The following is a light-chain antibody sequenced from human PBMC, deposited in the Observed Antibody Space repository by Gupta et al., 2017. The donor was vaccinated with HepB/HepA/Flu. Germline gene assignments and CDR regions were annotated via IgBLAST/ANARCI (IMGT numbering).Light chain of an antibody. CDR1: TGAVTSGYY. CDR2: STS. J-gene: IGLJ2*01. CDR3: LLYYGGARV. Sequence: QTVVTQEPSLTVSPGGTVTLTCASSTGAVTSGYYPNWFQQKPGQAPRELIYSTSNTPAWTPARFSGSLRGGKAALTLSGVQPEDEDEYYCLLYYGGARVFGGGTKLTVL. V-gene: IGLV7-43*01.